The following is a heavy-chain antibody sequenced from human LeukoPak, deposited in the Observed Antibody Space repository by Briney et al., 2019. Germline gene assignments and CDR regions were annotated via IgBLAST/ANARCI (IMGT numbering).Heavy chain of an antibody. CDR2: IRYDGSNN. D-gene: IGHD3-3*01. CDR3: EKGPRITIFGGRGDNWFDP. CDR1: GFTFSSYG. V-gene: IGHV3-30*02. J-gene: IGHJ5*02. Sequence: PGGSLRLSCAASGFTFSSYGMRWVRQAPGKGLEWVAFIRYDGSNNYYADSAKGRSTISRDNSKNTLYLQMNSLRAEDTAVYYCEKGPRITIFGGRGDNWFDPWGQGTLVTVSS.